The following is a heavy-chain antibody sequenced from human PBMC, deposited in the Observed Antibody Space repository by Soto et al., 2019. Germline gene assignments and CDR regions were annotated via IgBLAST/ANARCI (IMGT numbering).Heavy chain of an antibody. Sequence: EVQLLESGGGLVQPGGSLRLSCEASGLTFSNYAMSWVRQAPGKGLEWVSAITGRGAGTYYADSMKGRFTISRDNSKNTLYLQVNSLRAEDTAVYYCAKGFYEGTAPPRLEYWGQGPLVTVSS. J-gene: IGHJ4*02. CDR2: ITGRGAGT. CDR3: AKGFYEGTAPPRLEY. CDR1: GLTFSNYA. D-gene: IGHD3-16*01. V-gene: IGHV3-23*01.